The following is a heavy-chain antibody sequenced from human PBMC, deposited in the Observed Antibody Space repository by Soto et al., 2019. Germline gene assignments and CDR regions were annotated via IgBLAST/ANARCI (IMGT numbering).Heavy chain of an antibody. V-gene: IGHV1-69*13. D-gene: IGHD3-22*01. CDR3: ARDKEVYYYDNSGYYSSFDC. CDR1: GGPFSSYA. CDR2: IIPIFGTP. J-gene: IGHJ4*02. Sequence: GASVKVSCKASGGPFSSYAISWVRQAPGQGLEWMGGIIPIFGTPNYAQKFQGRVTITADESTSTAYMELSSLRSEDTAVYYCARDKEVYYYDNSGYYSSFDCWGQGTLVTVSS.